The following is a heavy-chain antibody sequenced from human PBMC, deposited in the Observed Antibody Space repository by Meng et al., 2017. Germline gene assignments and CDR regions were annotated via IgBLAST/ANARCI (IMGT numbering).Heavy chain of an antibody. D-gene: IGHD1-1*01. V-gene: IGHV3-74*01. CDR2: ISGDGSIT. J-gene: IGHJ4*02. Sequence: VEAVVSLVQTGGSLRLSCAASRFTCNNYWMRVVRQVPGKGVVWVSSISGDGSITNYADSVRGRFSISRDNAKITLYLKMNSLRPEDTAVYYCLDEAPRSDYWGQGSLVTVSS. CDR3: LDEAPRSDY. CDR1: RFTCNNYW.